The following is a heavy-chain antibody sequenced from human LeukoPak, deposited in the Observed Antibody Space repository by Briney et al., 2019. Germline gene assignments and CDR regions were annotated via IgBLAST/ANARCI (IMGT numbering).Heavy chain of an antibody. D-gene: IGHD6-19*01. CDR3: ANTAFHSSTFDH. CDR2: ISGSGSST. J-gene: IGHJ4*02. Sequence: GGSLRLSCAASGFTFSGSAMHWVRQAPGKGLEWVSGISGSGSSTYYADSVKGRFTISRDNSKNMLDLQMNSLRAEDTAVYYCANTAFHSSTFDHWGQGTPVTVSS. V-gene: IGHV3-23*01. CDR1: GFTFSGSA.